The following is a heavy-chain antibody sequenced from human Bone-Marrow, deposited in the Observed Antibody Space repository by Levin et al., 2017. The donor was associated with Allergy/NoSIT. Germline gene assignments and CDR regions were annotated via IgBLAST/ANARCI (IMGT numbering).Heavy chain of an antibody. J-gene: IGHJ3*02. Sequence: GESLKISCAASGFTFNNYGMHWVRQAPGKGLEWVAVISSDGNNQYYADSVKGRFTVSRDNSKNTLYLQMNSLRAEETAVFYCARAGRCGSDTEYCDAFDIWGLGTMVTVSS. CDR1: GFTFNNYG. V-gene: IGHV3-30*03. D-gene: IGHD2/OR15-2a*01. CDR3: ARAGRCGSDTEYCDAFDI. CDR2: ISSDGNNQ.